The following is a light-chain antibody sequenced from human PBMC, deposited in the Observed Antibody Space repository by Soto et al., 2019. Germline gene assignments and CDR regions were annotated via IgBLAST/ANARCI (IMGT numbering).Light chain of an antibody. CDR1: QGISSY. CDR2: AAS. CDR3: QQLNSYPPFT. J-gene: IGKJ3*01. Sequence: IQLTQSPSSLSASVGDRVTITCRASQGISSYLAWYQQKPGKAPKLLIYAASTLQSGVPSRFSGSGSGTDFTLTISSPQPEDFATYYCQQLNSYPPFTFGPGTKVDIK. V-gene: IGKV1-9*01.